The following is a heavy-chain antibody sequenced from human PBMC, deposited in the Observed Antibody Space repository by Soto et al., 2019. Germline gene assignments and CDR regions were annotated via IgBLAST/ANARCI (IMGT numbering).Heavy chain of an antibody. CDR2: MNPHSGDT. D-gene: IGHD1-7*01. CDR1: GYTFTSYA. J-gene: IGHJ4*02. CDR3: ARGASDWNYEVY. Sequence: QVQLVQSGAEVKTPGASVKVSCQASGYTFTSYAITWVRPATGQGLEWMGWMNPHSGDTGYAQKFQGRVTMTRNTSIRTAYMERSSLRSADTAVYYCARGASDWNYEVYWGQGTLVTVSS. V-gene: IGHV1-8*01.